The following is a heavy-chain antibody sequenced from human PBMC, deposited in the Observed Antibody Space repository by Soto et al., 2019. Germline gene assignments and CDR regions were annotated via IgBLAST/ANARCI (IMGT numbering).Heavy chain of an antibody. CDR2: IYHSGST. V-gene: IGHV4-30-2*01. Sequence: PSETLSLTCAVSGGSIISGGYSWNWIRQPLGKGLEWTGYIYHSGSTYYNPSLKSRVTISVDKSKNQFSLKLTSVTAADTAVYYCARDKITGLFDYWGQGTLVTVSS. D-gene: IGHD2-8*02. CDR1: GGSIISGGYS. CDR3: ARDKITGLFDY. J-gene: IGHJ4*02.